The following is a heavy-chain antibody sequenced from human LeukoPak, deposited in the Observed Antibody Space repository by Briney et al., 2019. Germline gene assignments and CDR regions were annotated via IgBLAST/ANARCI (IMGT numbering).Heavy chain of an antibody. CDR3: ARNPTGTDWFDP. Sequence: SETLSLTCTVSGGSISTANYYWGWVRQPPGKGLEWIGNIFYSGSTYYSPPLKSRLTISLDTSRNQFSLKLSSVTAADTAVYYCARNPTGTDWFDPWGQGTLVTVSS. D-gene: IGHD2-8*02. V-gene: IGHV4-39*07. CDR1: GGSISTANYY. CDR2: IFYSGST. J-gene: IGHJ5*02.